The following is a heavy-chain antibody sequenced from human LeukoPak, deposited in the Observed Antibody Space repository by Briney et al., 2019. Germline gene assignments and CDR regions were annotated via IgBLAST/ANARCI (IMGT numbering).Heavy chain of an antibody. CDR3: ARDYGGVDY. D-gene: IGHD4-23*01. CDR2: ISGSGGST. V-gene: IGHV3-23*01. CDR1: GFSFSSYW. J-gene: IGHJ4*02. Sequence: GGSLRLSCAASGFSFSSYWMTWVRQAPGKGLEWVSAISGSGGSTYYADSVKGRFTISRDNSKNTLYLQMNSLRAEDTAVYYCARDYGGVDYWGQGTLVTVSS.